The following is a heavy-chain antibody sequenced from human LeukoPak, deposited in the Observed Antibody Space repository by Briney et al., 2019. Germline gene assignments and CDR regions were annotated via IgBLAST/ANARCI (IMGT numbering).Heavy chain of an antibody. J-gene: IGHJ3*02. D-gene: IGHD3-10*01. CDR3: ARRSLRSDDAFDI. CDR2: ILPIFGTA. V-gene: IGHV1-69*05. CDR1: GGTFSSYA. Sequence: ASVKVSCKASGGTFSSYAISWVRQAPGQGLECMGGILPIFGTANYAQKFQGRVKITTDESTSTAYMELSSLRSEDTAVYYCARRSLRSDDAFDIWGQRTMVTVSS.